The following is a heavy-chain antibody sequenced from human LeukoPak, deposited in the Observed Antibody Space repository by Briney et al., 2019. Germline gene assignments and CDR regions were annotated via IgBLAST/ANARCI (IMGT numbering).Heavy chain of an antibody. D-gene: IGHD4-23*01. V-gene: IGHV3-74*01. J-gene: IGHJ4*02. CDR3: VRGNDYGGPHY. Sequence: GGSLRLSCAASGFTFSSYWMNWVRQAPGKGLVWVSRFDRDGSRINYADSVKGRFTISRDNGKNTLFLQMNSLRAEDAAVYYCVRGNDYGGPHYWGQGTLVTVSS. CDR1: GFTFSSYW. CDR2: FDRDGSRI.